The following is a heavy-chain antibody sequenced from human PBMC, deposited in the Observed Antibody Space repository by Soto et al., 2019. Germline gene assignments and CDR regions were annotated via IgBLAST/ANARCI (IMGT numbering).Heavy chain of an antibody. Sequence: ETLSLTCTVSGGSISSYYWSWIRQPPGKGLEWIGYIYYSGSTNYNPSPKSRVTTSVDTSKNQFSLKLSSVTAADTAVYYCARLPSYYYYGMDVWGQGTTVTVSS. CDR3: ARLPSYYYYGMDV. CDR1: GGSISSYY. CDR2: IYYSGST. J-gene: IGHJ6*02. V-gene: IGHV4-59*08.